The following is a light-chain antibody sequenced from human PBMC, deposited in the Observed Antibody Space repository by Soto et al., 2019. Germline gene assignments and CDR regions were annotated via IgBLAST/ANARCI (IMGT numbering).Light chain of an antibody. V-gene: IGLV1-40*01. J-gene: IGLJ1*01. Sequence: QAVVTQPPSVSGAPVQRVTISCTGSSSNIGAGYDVHWYQQRPGTAPKLLIFGNINRPSGVPDRFSGSKSGTSASLAITGRQAEDEGDYYCQSYDSTLSARYGFGTGTKLTVL. CDR2: GNI. CDR3: QSYDSTLSARYG. CDR1: SSNIGAGYD.